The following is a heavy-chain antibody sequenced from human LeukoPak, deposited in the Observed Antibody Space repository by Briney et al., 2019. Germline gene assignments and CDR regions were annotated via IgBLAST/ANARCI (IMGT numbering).Heavy chain of an antibody. V-gene: IGHV4-59*01. CDR1: GGSIRSYY. CDR3: ARAYYYGSGSYGLDY. CDR2: IYSSGST. D-gene: IGHD3-10*01. Sequence: SETLSLTCTVSGGSIRSYYWSWIQQPPGKGLEWIGYIYSSGSTNYNPSLKSRVTISVDTSKNQFSLKLTSVTAADTAVYYCARAYYYGSGSYGLDYWGQGTLVTVSS. J-gene: IGHJ4*02.